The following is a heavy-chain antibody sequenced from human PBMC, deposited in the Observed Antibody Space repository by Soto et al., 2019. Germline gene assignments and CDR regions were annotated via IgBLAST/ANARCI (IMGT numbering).Heavy chain of an antibody. Sequence: PSETLSLTCTVSGGSISSGDYYWSWIRQPPGKGLEWIGYIYYSGSTYYNPSLKSRVTISVDTSKNQFSLKLSSVTAAGTAVYYCARVIAMAKQETFDYWGQGTLVTVSS. V-gene: IGHV4-30-4*01. CDR1: GGSISSGDYY. CDR2: IYYSGST. J-gene: IGHJ4*02. CDR3: ARVIAMAKQETFDY. D-gene: IGHD5-18*01.